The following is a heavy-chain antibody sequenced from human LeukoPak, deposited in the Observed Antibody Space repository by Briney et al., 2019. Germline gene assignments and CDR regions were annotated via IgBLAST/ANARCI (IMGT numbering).Heavy chain of an antibody. V-gene: IGHV3-21*01. J-gene: IGHJ4*02. D-gene: IGHD6-13*01. CDR2: ISSSSSYI. CDR1: GFTFSSYG. Sequence: PGGSLRLSRAAYGFTFSSYGMHWVRQAPGKGLEWVSSISSSSSYIYYADSVKGRFTISRDNAKNSLYLQMNSLRAEDTAVYYCARSKEPYSSLFFDYWGQGTLVTVSS. CDR3: ARSKEPYSSLFFDY.